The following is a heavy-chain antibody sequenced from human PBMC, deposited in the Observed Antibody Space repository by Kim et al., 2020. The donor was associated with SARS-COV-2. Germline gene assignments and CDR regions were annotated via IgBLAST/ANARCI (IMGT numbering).Heavy chain of an antibody. CDR2: VYYNGFT. J-gene: IGHJ4*02. V-gene: IGHV4-59*13. Sequence: SETLSLTCTVSGGSINNYYWNWIRQPPGRGLEWIGYVYYNGFTIYNPPLKSRATISLDTSKNQFSLKMNSLTTADTAVYYCARGGWYYGSGSRNFDYWGRGTLVTVSS. D-gene: IGHD3-10*01. CDR1: GGSINNYY. CDR3: ARGGWYYGSGSRNFDY.